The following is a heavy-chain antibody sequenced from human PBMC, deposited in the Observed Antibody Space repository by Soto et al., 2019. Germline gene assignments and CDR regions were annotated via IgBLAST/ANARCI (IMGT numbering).Heavy chain of an antibody. CDR2: IYYSGST. CDR3: ARHSADYGDYVRTNYFDY. V-gene: IGHV4-39*01. J-gene: IGHJ4*02. D-gene: IGHD4-17*01. Sequence: SETLSLTCTVSGVSISSSSYYWGWIRKPPGKGLEWIGSIYYSGSTYYNPSPKSRVTISLDTSKNQFSLKLSSVTAADKAVYYCARHSADYGDYVRTNYFDYWGQGTLVTVTS. CDR1: GVSISSSSYY.